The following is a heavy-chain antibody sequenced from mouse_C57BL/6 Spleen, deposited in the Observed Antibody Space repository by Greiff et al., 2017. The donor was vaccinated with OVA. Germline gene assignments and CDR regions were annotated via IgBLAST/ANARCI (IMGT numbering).Heavy chain of an antibody. CDR1: GFNIHNTY. Sequence: EVQLQQSVAELVRPGASVTLSCTASGFNIHNTYMHWVKQRPEQGLEWIGRIDPANGNTKYAPKFQGQATLTADTSSNTAYLQLSILTSEDTAIYSCARPLYYYCISHFAYWGQGTTLTVSS. CDR3: ARPLYYYCISHFAY. CDR2: IDPANGNT. D-gene: IGHD1-1*01. J-gene: IGHJ2*01. V-gene: IGHV14-3*01.